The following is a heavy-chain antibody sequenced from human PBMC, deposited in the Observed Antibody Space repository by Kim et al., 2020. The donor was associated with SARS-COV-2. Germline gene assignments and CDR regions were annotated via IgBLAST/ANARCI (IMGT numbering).Heavy chain of an antibody. J-gene: IGHJ4*02. CDR3: ARDFGTLSGDFDY. V-gene: IGHV1-18*01. Sequence: YAQKLQGRVTMTTDTSTSTAYMELRSLRSDDTAVYYWARDFGTLSGDFDYWGQGTLVTVSS. D-gene: IGHD1-1*01.